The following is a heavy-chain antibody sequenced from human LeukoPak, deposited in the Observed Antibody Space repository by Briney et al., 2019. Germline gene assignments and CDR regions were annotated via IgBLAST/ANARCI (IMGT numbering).Heavy chain of an antibody. Sequence: SETLSLTCTVSGGSISSYYWSWIRQPPGKGLEWIGYIYYSGSTNYNPSLKSRVTISVDTSKNQFSLKLSSVTAADTAVYYCARSYYYGSGSPYYGMDVWGQGTTVTVPS. V-gene: IGHV4-59*08. D-gene: IGHD3-10*01. J-gene: IGHJ6*02. CDR3: ARSYYYGSGSPYYGMDV. CDR2: IYYSGST. CDR1: GGSISSYY.